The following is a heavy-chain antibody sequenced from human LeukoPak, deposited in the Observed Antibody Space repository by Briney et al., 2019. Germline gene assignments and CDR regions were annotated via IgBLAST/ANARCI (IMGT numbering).Heavy chain of an antibody. CDR1: GYTFTGYY. CDR2: INPNSGGT. D-gene: IGHD1-26*01. J-gene: IGHJ4*02. Sequence: ASVKVSCKASGYTFTGYYMHWVRQAPGQGLEWMGWINPNSGGTNYAQKLQGRVTMTTDTSTSTAYMELRSLRSDDTAVYYCARNLRGGSYRVVATPVYYFDYWGQGTLVTVSS. CDR3: ARNLRGGSYRVVATPVYYFDY. V-gene: IGHV1-2*02.